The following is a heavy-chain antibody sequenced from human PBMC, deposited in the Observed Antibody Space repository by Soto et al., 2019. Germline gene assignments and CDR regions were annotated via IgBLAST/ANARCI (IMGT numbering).Heavy chain of an antibody. J-gene: IGHJ6*03. Sequence: GGSLRLSCAASGFTFSSYAMSWVRQAPGKGLEWVSAISGSGGSTYYADSVKGRFTISRDNSKNTLYLQMNSLRAEDTAVYYCAKRSRDIVVVPAASHGYYYYYYMDVWGKGTTVTVSS. CDR3: AKRSRDIVVVPAASHGYYYYYYMDV. CDR1: GFTFSSYA. CDR2: ISGSGGST. V-gene: IGHV3-23*01. D-gene: IGHD2-2*01.